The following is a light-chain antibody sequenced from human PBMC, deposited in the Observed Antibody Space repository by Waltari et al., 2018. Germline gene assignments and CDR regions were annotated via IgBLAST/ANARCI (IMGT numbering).Light chain of an antibody. J-gene: IGKJ2*01. CDR3: QQYNNWPPMYT. CDR1: QSVSSN. Sequence: EIVMTQSPATLPVSPGERATLSCRASQSVSSNLAWYQQKPGQAPRLLIYGASTRATGNPARFSGSGSGTEFTPTISSLQSEDFAVYYCQQYNNWPPMYTFGQGTKLEIK. V-gene: IGKV3-15*01. CDR2: GAS.